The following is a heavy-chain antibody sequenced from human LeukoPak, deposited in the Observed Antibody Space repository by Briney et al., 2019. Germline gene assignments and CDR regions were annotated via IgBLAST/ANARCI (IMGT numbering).Heavy chain of an antibody. Sequence: PGGSLRLSCAASGFTVSSNYMSWVRQAPGKGLEWVSAISGSGGSTYYADPVKGRFTISRDNSKNTLYLQMNSLRAEDTAVYYCAKGIAARKSNVGYWGQGTLVTVSS. CDR3: AKGIAARKSNVGY. V-gene: IGHV3-23*01. CDR2: ISGSGGST. D-gene: IGHD6-6*01. CDR1: GFTVSSNY. J-gene: IGHJ4*02.